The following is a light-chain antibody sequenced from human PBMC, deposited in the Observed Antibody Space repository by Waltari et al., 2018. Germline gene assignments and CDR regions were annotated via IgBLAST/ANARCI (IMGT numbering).Light chain of an antibody. J-gene: IGLJ2*01. CDR2: EVS. Sequence: QSALTQPASVSGSPGQSITISCTGTSSDVGSYNLVSWYQQHPGKAPKLMIYEVSKPPSGVSNRFSGSKSGNTASLTISGLQAEDEADYYCCSYAGFTTFVVFGGGTKLTVL. CDR3: CSYAGFTTFVV. V-gene: IGLV2-23*02. CDR1: SSDVGSYNL.